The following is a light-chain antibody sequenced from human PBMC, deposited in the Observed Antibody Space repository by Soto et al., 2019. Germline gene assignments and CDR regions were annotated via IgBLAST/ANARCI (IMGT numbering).Light chain of an antibody. CDR3: QQTYTRWT. J-gene: IGKJ1*01. CDR2: AAS. V-gene: IGKV1-39*01. Sequence: DIQLTQSPSSLSASVGDRVTITCRASQTIYNYLNWYQQKPGKAPRLLMYAASSLQSGVPSRFGGSGSGTDFTLTISSLQPEDFATYYCQQTYTRWTFGQGTKVEVK. CDR1: QTIYNY.